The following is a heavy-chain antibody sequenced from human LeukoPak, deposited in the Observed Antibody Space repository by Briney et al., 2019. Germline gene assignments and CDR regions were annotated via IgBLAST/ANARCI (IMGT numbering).Heavy chain of an antibody. CDR1: GYTFTSYG. CDR2: ISACNGNT. Sequence: RASVKVSCKASGYTFTSYGISWVRQAPGQGLEWMGWISACNGNTNYAQKLQGRVTMTTDTSTSTAYMELRSLRSDDTAVYYCARDFWSGYYNISYYYYYYMDVWGKGTTVTVSS. D-gene: IGHD3-3*01. V-gene: IGHV1-18*01. CDR3: ARDFWSGYYNISYYYYYYMDV. J-gene: IGHJ6*03.